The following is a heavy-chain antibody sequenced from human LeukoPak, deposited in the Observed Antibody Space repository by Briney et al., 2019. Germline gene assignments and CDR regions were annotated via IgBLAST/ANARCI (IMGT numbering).Heavy chain of an antibody. Sequence: GGSLRLSCAASGFTVSSNYMSWVRQAPGKGLEWVSVIYSGGSTYYADSVKGRFTISRDNSKNTLYLQMNSLRAEDTAVYYCASPVRGTYYYDSSGYSSELGYWGQGTLVTVSS. CDR2: IYSGGST. V-gene: IGHV3-53*05. CDR3: ASPVRGTYYYDSSGYSSELGY. D-gene: IGHD3-22*01. J-gene: IGHJ4*02. CDR1: GFTVSSNY.